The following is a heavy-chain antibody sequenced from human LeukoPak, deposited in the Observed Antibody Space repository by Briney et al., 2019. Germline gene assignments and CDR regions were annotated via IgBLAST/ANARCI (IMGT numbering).Heavy chain of an antibody. V-gene: IGHV3-23*01. Sequence: GGSLRLSCAASGFTFSSYAMSWVRQAPGKGLEWDSAISGSGGSTYYADSVKGRFTISRDNSKNTLYLQMNSLRAEDTAVYYCAKGFDYAVWYYFDYWGQGTLVTVSS. CDR2: ISGSGGST. CDR1: GFTFSSYA. J-gene: IGHJ4*02. CDR3: AKGFDYAVWYYFDY. D-gene: IGHD4-17*01.